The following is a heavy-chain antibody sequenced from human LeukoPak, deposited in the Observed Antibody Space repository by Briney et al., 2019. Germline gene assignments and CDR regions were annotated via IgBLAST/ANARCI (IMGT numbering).Heavy chain of an antibody. CDR3: ARECSGGSCYRAFDI. V-gene: IGHV3-21*01. D-gene: IGHD2-15*01. Sequence: GGSLRLSCAASGFTFSSYSMNWIRQAPGKGLEWVSSISGSSSYIYYADSVKGRFTISRDNAKNSLYLQMNSLRAEDTAVYYCARECSGGSCYRAFDIWGQGTMVTVSS. J-gene: IGHJ3*02. CDR2: ISGSSSYI. CDR1: GFTFSSYS.